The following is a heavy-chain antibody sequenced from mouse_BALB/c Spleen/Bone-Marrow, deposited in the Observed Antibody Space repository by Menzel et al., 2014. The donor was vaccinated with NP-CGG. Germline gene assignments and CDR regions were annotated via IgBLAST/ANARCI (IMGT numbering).Heavy chain of an antibody. Sequence: VQLQQSGPGLVAPSQSLTITCTVSGFSLTSYGVHWVRQPPGKGLEWPGVIWAGGSTNYNSALMSRLGISKDNSKSQVFLKMNSLQTDDTAMYYCASMITTAWFAYWGQGTLVTVSA. CDR1: GFSLTSYG. CDR3: ASMITTAWFAY. D-gene: IGHD2-4*01. CDR2: IWAGGST. V-gene: IGHV2-9*02. J-gene: IGHJ3*01.